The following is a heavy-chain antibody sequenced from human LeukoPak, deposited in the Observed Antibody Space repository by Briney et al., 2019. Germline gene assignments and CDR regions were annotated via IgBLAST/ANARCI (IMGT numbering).Heavy chain of an antibody. D-gene: IGHD6-13*01. J-gene: IGHJ4*02. V-gene: IGHV3-7*01. Sequence: GGSLRLSCAASGFTFSSYWMSWVRQAPGKGLEWVANIKQDGSEKYYVDSVKGRFTISRDNAKNLLYLEMNSLRAEDTALYYCARVDGSSSCPDYWGQGTLVTVSS. CDR1: GFTFSSYW. CDR2: IKQDGSEK. CDR3: ARVDGSSSCPDY.